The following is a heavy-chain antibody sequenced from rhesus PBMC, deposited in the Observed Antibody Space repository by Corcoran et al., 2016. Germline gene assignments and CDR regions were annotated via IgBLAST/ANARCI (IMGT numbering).Heavy chain of an antibody. CDR1: GFTFSSYW. CDR3: AKGGIQRVQPVDY. CDR2: LNSGGGSI. D-gene: IGHD5-42*01. Sequence: EVQLVESGGGLAKPGGSLRLSCAASGFTFSSYWMNWVRQAPGKGLEWVSALNSGGGSIYYAGSVNGRCTISRDNSKNTLSLQMNRLRAEDTAVYYCAKGGIQRVQPVDYWGQGVLVTVSS. J-gene: IGHJ4*01. V-gene: IGHV3S25*01.